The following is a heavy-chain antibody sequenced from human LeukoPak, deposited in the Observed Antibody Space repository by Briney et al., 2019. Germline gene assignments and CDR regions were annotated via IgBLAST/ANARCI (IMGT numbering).Heavy chain of an antibody. CDR3: ARDHYDFLPYGMDV. V-gene: IGHV4-59*01. CDR2: IYYSGST. CDR1: GGSISSYY. Sequence: SETLSLTCTVSGGSISSYYRSWIRQPPGKGLEWIGYIYYSGSTNYNPSLKSRVTISVDTSKNQFSLKLSSVTAADTAVYYCARDHYDFLPYGMDVWGQGTTVTVSS. J-gene: IGHJ6*02. D-gene: IGHD3-3*01.